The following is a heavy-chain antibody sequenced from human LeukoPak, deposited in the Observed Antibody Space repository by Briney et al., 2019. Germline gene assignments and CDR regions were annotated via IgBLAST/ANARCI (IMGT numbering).Heavy chain of an antibody. D-gene: IGHD3-9*01. CDR3: AKDLDDILTGYYIRHPDPPPNNWFDP. CDR2: ISGSCGST. V-gene: IGHV3-23*01. CDR1: GFTFSSYA. Sequence: PGGSLRLSCAASGFTFSSYAMSWVRQAPAKGLEWVSAISGSCGSTYYADSVKGRFTISRDNSKNTLYLQMNSLRAEDTAVYYCAKDLDDILTGYYIRHPDPPPNNWFDPWGQGTLVTVSS. J-gene: IGHJ5*02.